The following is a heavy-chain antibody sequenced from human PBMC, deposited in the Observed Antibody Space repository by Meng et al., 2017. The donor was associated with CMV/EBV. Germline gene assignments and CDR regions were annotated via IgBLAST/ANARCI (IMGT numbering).Heavy chain of an antibody. CDR3: ARAVGGSGWYYFDY. J-gene: IGHJ4*02. V-gene: IGHV4-34*01. CDR2: INHSGST. CDR1: GGSFSGYY. D-gene: IGHD6-19*01. Sequence: ESLKISCAVYGGSFSGYYWSWIRQPPGKGLEWIGEINHSGSTNYNPSLKSRVTISVDTSKNQFSLKLSSVTAADTAVYYCARAVGGSGWYYFDYWGQGTLVTVSS.